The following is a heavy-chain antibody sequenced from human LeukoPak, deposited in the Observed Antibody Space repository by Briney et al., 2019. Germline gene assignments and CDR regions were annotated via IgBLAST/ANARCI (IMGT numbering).Heavy chain of an antibody. CDR3: ARLLYDFWSGYYLYYFDY. CDR2: IYYSGST. Sequence: PSETLSLTCTVSGGSISSSSYYWGWIRQPPGKGLEWIGSIYYSGSTNYNPSLKSRVTISVDTSKNQFSLKLSSVTAADTAVYYCARLLYDFWSGYYLYYFDYWGQGTLVTVSS. J-gene: IGHJ4*02. D-gene: IGHD3-3*01. V-gene: IGHV4-39*07. CDR1: GGSISSSSYY.